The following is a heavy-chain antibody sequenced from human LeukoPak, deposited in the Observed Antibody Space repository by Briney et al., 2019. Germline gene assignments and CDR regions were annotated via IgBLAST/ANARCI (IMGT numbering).Heavy chain of an antibody. V-gene: IGHV3-7*01. CDR2: IKQDGSEE. CDR3: VRDRDSGYDSLYYYYYMDV. D-gene: IGHD5-12*01. CDR1: GFTFNRYW. J-gene: IGHJ6*03. Sequence: PGGSLRLSCVASGFTFNRYWMSWVRQAPGKGLEWVANIKQDGSEENYVDSVRGRFTISRDNAKNPLYLQVNSLRAEDSALYYCVRDRDSGYDSLYYYYYMDVWGRGTTVTVSS.